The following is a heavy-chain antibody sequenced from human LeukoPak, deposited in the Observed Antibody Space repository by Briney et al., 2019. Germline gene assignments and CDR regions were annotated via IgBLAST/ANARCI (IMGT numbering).Heavy chain of an antibody. CDR2: INQDGSER. Sequence: PGGSLRLSCAASGFTFSTYWLSWVRQAPGKGLEWVANINQDGSERYYVDSVTGRFTISRDNAKNSLYLQMNSLRAEDTAVYYCARGRTWFDPWGQGTLVTVSS. J-gene: IGHJ5*02. CDR3: ARGRTWFDP. V-gene: IGHV3-7*01. CDR1: GFTFSTYW.